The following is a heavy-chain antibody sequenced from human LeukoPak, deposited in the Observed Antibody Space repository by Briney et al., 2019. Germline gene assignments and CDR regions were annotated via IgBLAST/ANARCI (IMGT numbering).Heavy chain of an antibody. CDR3: ARDDYYGSGSYWGAFDI. CDR2: ISYDGSNK. J-gene: IGHJ3*02. CDR1: GFTFSSYA. V-gene: IGHV3-30*04. Sequence: RPGGSLRLSCAASGFTFSSYAMHWVRQAPGKGLEWVAVISYDGSNKYYADSVKGRFTISRDNAKNSLYLQMNGLRAEDTAMYYCARDDYYGSGSYWGAFDIWGQGTMVTVSS. D-gene: IGHD3-10*01.